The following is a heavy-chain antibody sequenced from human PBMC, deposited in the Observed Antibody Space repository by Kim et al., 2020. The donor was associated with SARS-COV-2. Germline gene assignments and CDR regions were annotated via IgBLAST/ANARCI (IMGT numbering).Heavy chain of an antibody. V-gene: IGHV4-59*01. J-gene: IGHJ4*02. CDR3: ARRNYYDSSGYHFDY. D-gene: IGHD3-22*01. Sequence: PSLQSRVTISVDTSKKQFSVNLTSVTAADTATYYCARRNYYDSSGYHFDYWGQGTLVTVSA.